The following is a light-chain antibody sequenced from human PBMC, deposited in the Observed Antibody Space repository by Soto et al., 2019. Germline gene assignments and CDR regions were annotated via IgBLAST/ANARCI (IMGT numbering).Light chain of an antibody. CDR1: QGISSH. CDR2: VIS. CDR3: QQLNTYPIT. V-gene: IGKV1-9*01. J-gene: IGKJ5*01. Sequence: DIQLTQSPSFLSASVEDRVTITCRASQGISSHLAWYQQKPGKAPKLLIYVISSLQSGVPSRFSGSGSGTEFTLTISDLQPEDLATYYCQQLNTYPITFGQGTRLEIK.